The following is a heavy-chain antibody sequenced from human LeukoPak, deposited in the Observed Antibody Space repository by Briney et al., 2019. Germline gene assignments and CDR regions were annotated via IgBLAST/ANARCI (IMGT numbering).Heavy chain of an antibody. CDR3: ARHDTVTDNFDD. J-gene: IGHJ4*02. D-gene: IGHD3-9*01. CDR2: ISAYNGNT. V-gene: IGHV1-18*01. Sequence: GASVKVSCKASGYTFISYGISWVRQAPGQGVEWMGWISAYNGNTNYAQKLQRRVTMTTDTSTSTAYMELRSLRSDDTAVYYCARHDTVTDNFDDWGQGTLVTVSS. CDR1: GYTFISYG.